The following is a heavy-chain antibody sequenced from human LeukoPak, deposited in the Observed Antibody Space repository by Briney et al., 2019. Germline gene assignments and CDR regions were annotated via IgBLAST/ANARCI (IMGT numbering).Heavy chain of an antibody. CDR3: AREGGDIALMRHFAY. Sequence: GSVTVSFKASVYTFTGYYMHWVRQAPGQGREWMGWINPNSGGTNYAQKFQGRVTKTRDTSISTAYMELSRLRSDDTAVYYCAREGGDIALMRHFAYWGQGTLVTVSS. J-gene: IGHJ4*02. CDR2: INPNSGGT. V-gene: IGHV1-2*02. D-gene: IGHD2-8*01. CDR1: VYTFTGYY.